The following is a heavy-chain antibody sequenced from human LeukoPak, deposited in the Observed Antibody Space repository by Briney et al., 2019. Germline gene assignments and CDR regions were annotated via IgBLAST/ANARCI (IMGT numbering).Heavy chain of an antibody. Sequence: ASVKVSCKASGYTFTSYGISWVRQAPGQGLEWMGWISTYNGNTNYAQKLLGRVTMTTDTSTSTAYLELRSLRSDDTAVYYCARDRWSGGYSGYDSPFDPWGQGTLVTVSS. D-gene: IGHD5-12*01. CDR1: GYTFTSYG. V-gene: IGHV1-18*01. J-gene: IGHJ5*02. CDR3: ARDRWSGGYSGYDSPFDP. CDR2: ISTYNGNT.